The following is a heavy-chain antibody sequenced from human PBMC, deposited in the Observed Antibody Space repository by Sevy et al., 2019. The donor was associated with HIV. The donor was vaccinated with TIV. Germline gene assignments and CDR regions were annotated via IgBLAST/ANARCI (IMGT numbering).Heavy chain of an antibody. CDR3: VKDGGGEGGDH. J-gene: IGHJ4*02. CDR1: GFSFSSYG. D-gene: IGHD3-16*01. V-gene: IGHV3-30*02. CDR2: IQYDGSNK. Sequence: GGSLRLSCAASGFSFSSYGMHWVRQAPGKGLEWMSYIQYDGSNKDYADSVKGRFTVSRDNSKNTLYLQMNSLRVEDTGMFYCVKDGGGEGGDHWGQGTLVTVSS.